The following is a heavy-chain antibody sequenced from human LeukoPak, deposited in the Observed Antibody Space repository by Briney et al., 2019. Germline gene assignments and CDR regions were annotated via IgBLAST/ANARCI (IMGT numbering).Heavy chain of an antibody. CDR3: ARAPTNWDAFDI. CDR2: IHTTGST. V-gene: IGHV4-4*08. CDR1: GGSISSYY. Sequence: SETLSLTCTVSGGSISSYYWSWIRQPPGKGLEWIGHIHTTGSTNCNPSLKSRVTISVDTSKNQFSLKLSSVTAADTAVYYCARAPTNWDAFDIWGQGTMVTVSS. J-gene: IGHJ3*02. D-gene: IGHD7-27*01.